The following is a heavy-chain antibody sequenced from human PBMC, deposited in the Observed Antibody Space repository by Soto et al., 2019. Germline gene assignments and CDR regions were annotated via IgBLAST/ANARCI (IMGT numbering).Heavy chain of an antibody. V-gene: IGHV4-31*03. Sequence: PSETLSLTCTVSGGSISSGGYYWSWIRQHPGKGLEWIGYIYYSGSTYYNPSLKSRVTISVDTSKNQFSLKLSSVTAADTAVYYCARDGKRGRKGHYGMDVWGQGTTVTVS. J-gene: IGHJ6*02. D-gene: IGHD3-10*01. CDR2: IYYSGST. CDR1: GGSISSGGYY. CDR3: ARDGKRGRKGHYGMDV.